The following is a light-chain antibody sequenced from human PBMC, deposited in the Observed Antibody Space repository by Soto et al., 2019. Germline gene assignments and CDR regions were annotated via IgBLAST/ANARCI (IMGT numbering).Light chain of an antibody. CDR2: GAS. V-gene: IGKV3-20*01. CDR3: QQFGSSPRWP. J-gene: IGKJ1*01. Sequence: EIVLTQSPGTLSLSPGERATLSCRASQSVTSSYLAWYQHKRGQAPRLLIDGASNRATGIPDRFSGSGSGTDFTLTISRLEPEDFAVDYCQQFGSSPRWPFGQGTKVEIK. CDR1: QSVTSSY.